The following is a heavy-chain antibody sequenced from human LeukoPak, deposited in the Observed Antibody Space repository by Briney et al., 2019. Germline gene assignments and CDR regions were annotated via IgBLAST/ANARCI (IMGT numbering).Heavy chain of an antibody. CDR2: ISGTGDNT. V-gene: IGHV3-23*01. Sequence: GGSLRLSCAASGFAFISFTMSWVRQTPGKGLDWVASISGTGDNTYYADSVKGRFTISRDNSRNTLYLQMNSLGAEDTAVYYCAKDHGVAVTGMFYWGQGTLVTVSS. CDR1: GFAFISFT. CDR3: AKDHGVAVTGMFY. J-gene: IGHJ4*02. D-gene: IGHD6-19*01.